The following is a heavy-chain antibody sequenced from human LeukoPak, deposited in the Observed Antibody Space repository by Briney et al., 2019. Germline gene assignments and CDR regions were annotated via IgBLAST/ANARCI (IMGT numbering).Heavy chain of an antibody. V-gene: IGHV4-59*08. J-gene: IGHJ4*02. CDR2: IYYSRST. D-gene: IGHD2-2*01. CDR1: GGSISSYY. Sequence: SETLSLTCTVSGGSISSYYWSWIRQPPGKGLEWIGYIYYSRSTNYNPSLKSRVTISVDTSKNQFSLKLSSVTAADTAVYYCARGPAASNFDYWGQGTLVTVSS. CDR3: ARGPAASNFDY.